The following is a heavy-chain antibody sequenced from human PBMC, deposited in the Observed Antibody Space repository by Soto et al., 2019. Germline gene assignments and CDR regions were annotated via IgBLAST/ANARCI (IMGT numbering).Heavy chain of an antibody. V-gene: IGHV3-23*01. CDR1: GFTFSTFA. D-gene: IGHD3-3*01. CDR2: ISGSGGST. CDR3: AKDHDFWSGSYYFDY. J-gene: IGHJ4*02. Sequence: PGGSLRLSCAASGFTFSTFALHWVRQAPGEGLEWVSAISGSGGSTYYADSVKGRFTISRDNSKNTLYLQMNSLRAEDTAVYYCAKDHDFWSGSYYFDYWGQGTLVTVSS.